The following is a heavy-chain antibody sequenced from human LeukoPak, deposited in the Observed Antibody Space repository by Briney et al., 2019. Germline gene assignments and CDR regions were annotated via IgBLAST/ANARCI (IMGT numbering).Heavy chain of an antibody. Sequence: GGSLRLSCAASGFTFSSYWMHWVRQAPGKGLVWVSRINSDGSSTSYADSVKGRFTISRDNAKNTLYLQMNSLRAEDTAVYYCARDVGPGSYYLYYYGMDVWGQGTTVTVSS. V-gene: IGHV3-74*01. D-gene: IGHD3-10*01. J-gene: IGHJ6*02. CDR3: ARDVGPGSYYLYYYGMDV. CDR2: INSDGSST. CDR1: GFTFSSYW.